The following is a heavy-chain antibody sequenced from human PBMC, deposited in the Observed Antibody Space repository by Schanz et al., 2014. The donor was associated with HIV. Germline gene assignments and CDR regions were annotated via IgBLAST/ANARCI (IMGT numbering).Heavy chain of an antibody. CDR2: INHSGST. D-gene: IGHD4-4*01. CDR3: ARVEGPPTFYYYYYGSDV. Sequence: QVRLQESGPGLVKPSETLSLTCAVYGGSFNDNYWSWIRQPPGKGLEWIGEINHSGSTKYNPSLEGRVAMSVDTFKRQFSLRLSSVTAADTAVYYCARVEGPPTFYYYYYGSDVWGQGTAVTVSS. V-gene: IGHV4-34*10. CDR1: GGSFNDNY. J-gene: IGHJ6*02.